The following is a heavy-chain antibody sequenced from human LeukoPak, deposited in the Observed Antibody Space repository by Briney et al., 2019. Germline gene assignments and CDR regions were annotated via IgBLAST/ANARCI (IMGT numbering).Heavy chain of an antibody. D-gene: IGHD4-17*01. J-gene: IGHJ5*02. Sequence: PSETLSLTCTVSGGSISSSSYYWGWIRQPPGKGLEWIGSIYYSGSTYYNPSLKSRVTISVDTSKNRFSLKLSSVTAADTAVYYCARAPGDYEAGGWFDPWGQGTLVTVSS. V-gene: IGHV4-39*07. CDR1: GGSISSSSYY. CDR2: IYYSGST. CDR3: ARAPGDYEAGGWFDP.